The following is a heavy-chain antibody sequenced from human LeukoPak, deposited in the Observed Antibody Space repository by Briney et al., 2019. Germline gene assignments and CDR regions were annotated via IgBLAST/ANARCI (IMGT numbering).Heavy chain of an antibody. V-gene: IGHV4-34*01. J-gene: IGHJ5*02. CDR3: ARRGSGWSP. Sequence: SETPSLTCAVYGGSFSGYYWSWIRQPPGKGLEWIGEINHSGSTNYNPSLKSRVTISVDTSKNQFSLKLSSVTAADTAVYYCARRGSGWSPWGQGTLVTVSS. CDR1: GGSFSGYY. CDR2: INHSGST. D-gene: IGHD6-19*01.